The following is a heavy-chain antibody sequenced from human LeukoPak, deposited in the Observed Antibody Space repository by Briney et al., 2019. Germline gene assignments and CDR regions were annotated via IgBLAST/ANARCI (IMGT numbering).Heavy chain of an antibody. V-gene: IGHV4-4*07. CDR3: ARGARQLRFLEWEGYYFDY. CDR2: IYTSGST. D-gene: IGHD3-3*01. CDR1: GGSISSYY. Sequence: SETLSLTCTVSGGSISSYYWSWIRQPAGKGLEWIGRIYTSGSTNYNPSLKSRVTMSVDTSKNQFSLKLSSVTAADTAVYYCARGARQLRFLEWEGYYFDYWGQGTLVTVSS. J-gene: IGHJ4*02.